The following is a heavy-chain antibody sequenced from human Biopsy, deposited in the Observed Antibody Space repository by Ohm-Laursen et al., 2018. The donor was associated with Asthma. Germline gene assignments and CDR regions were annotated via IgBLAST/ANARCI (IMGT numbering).Heavy chain of an antibody. CDR2: IYSGGTS. J-gene: IGHJ4*02. CDR3: ARGDSSNWSHYYFDY. V-gene: IGHV3-53*01. Sequence: GSFRLSCAASGFAVSRDYMFWVRQAPGKGLEWVSVIYSGGTSHTADSVRGRFTISRDYSKNTLYLQMHSLRAEDTAVYYCARGDSSNWSHYYFDYWGQGTLVTVSS. D-gene: IGHD3-22*01. CDR1: GFAVSRDY.